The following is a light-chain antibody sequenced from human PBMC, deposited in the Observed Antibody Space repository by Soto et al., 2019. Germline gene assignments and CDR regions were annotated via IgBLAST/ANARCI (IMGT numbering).Light chain of an antibody. CDR1: QSISMY. J-gene: IGKJ1*01. Sequence: DIQMTQSPSSLSASVGDTFTITCRASQSISMYLSWYQQKPGKAPKLLIYSASILQSGVPSRFSGSGFGTDFTLTINSLQPEDFAGYHCQQSYDMPWTFGQGTKVEIK. CDR3: QQSYDMPWT. CDR2: SAS. V-gene: IGKV1-39*01.